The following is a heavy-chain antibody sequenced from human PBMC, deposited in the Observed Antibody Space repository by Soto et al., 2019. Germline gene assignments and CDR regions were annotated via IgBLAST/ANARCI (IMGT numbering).Heavy chain of an antibody. Sequence: QVQLVQSGAEVKKPGSSVKVSCKASGGTFSSYAISWVRQAPGQGLEWMGGIIPIFGTANYAQKFQGRDTITADKSTSTAYMELSSVRSEDTAVYYCARGPLDYSHPAALYGMDVWGQGTTVTVSS. V-gene: IGHV1-69*06. CDR2: IIPIFGTA. D-gene: IGHD4-4*01. J-gene: IGHJ6*02. CDR3: ARGPLDYSHPAALYGMDV. CDR1: GGTFSSYA.